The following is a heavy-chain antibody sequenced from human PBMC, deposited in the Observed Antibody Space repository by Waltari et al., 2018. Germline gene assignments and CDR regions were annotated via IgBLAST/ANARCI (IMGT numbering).Heavy chain of an antibody. CDR1: GSSISTWSY. D-gene: IGHD3-22*01. CDR2: IYHSGST. CDR3: ARADYDVTHIDY. V-gene: IGHV4-38-2*02. Sequence: QLQLQESGPGLVKPSDTMSLPCPVSGSSISTWSYRGLLRQPPGKGLEWIGNIYHSGSTYYNPSHKSRVTISVDTSKNQFSLKLSSVTAADTAVYYCARADYDVTHIDYWGQGTLVTVSS. J-gene: IGHJ4*02.